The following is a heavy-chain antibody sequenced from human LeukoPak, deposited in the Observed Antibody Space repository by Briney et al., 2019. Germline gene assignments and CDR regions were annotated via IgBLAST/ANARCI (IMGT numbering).Heavy chain of an antibody. V-gene: IGHV4-31*03. D-gene: IGHD3-22*01. J-gene: IGHJ4*02. CDR3: ASGADYYDSSGLDY. CDR2: IYYSGST. CDR1: GGSISSGGYY. Sequence: SETLSLTCTVSGGSISSGGYYWSWIRQHPGKGLEWIGYIYYSGSTYYNPSLKSRVTISVDTSKNQFSLKLSSVTATDTAVYYCASGADYYDSSGLDYWGQGTLVTVSS.